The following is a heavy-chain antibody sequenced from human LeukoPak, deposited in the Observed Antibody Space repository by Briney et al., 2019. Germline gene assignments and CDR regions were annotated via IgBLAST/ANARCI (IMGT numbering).Heavy chain of an antibody. D-gene: IGHD3-22*01. CDR1: GVSISNCSYY. J-gene: IGHJ4*02. Sequence: SETLSLTCTVSGVSISNCSYYWSWIRQPAGKGLEWIGRIYTSGSTNYNPSLESRVTISVDTSKNQFSLKLSSVTAADTAVYHCAREGHDYFDSGAYYTYCFDYWGQGTLVTVSS. CDR2: IYTSGST. V-gene: IGHV4-61*02. CDR3: AREGHDYFDSGAYYTYCFDY.